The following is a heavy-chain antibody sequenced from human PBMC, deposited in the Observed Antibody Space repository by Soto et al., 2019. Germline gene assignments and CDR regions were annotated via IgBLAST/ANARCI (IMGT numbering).Heavy chain of an antibody. CDR1: GYTFTSYG. CDR2: ISAYNGNT. V-gene: IGHV1-18*01. D-gene: IGHD5-12*01. CDR3: ASDKLHVDIVATIDY. Sequence: ASVKVSCKASGYTFTSYGISWVRQAPGQGLEWMGWISAYNGNTNYAQKLQGRVTMTTDTSTSTAYMELRSLRSDDTAVYYCASDKLHVDIVATIDYWGQGPLLTVSS. J-gene: IGHJ4*02.